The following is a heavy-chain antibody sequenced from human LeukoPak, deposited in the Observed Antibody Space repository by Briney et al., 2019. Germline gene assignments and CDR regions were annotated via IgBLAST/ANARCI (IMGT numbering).Heavy chain of an antibody. D-gene: IGHD3-10*01. V-gene: IGHV1-8*01. CDR3: VRDGEGVAISVNYWFDP. CDR1: GFTFTSYD. J-gene: IGHJ5*02. CDR2: MNPNNGNT. Sequence: GASVKVSCKASGFTFTSYDINWVRQASGQVLEWMGWMNPNNGNTGYAQKFQGRVTMTRDTSISTAYMGLRGLRSEDTAVYYCVRDGEGVAISVNYWFDPWGQGTLVTVSS.